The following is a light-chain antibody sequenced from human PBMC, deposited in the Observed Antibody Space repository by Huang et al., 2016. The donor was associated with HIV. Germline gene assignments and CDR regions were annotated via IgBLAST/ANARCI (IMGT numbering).Light chain of an antibody. CDR1: ERLLHSNGYNY. CDR3: MQGLQTRIT. CDR2: RGS. Sequence: DIVMTQSPLSLAVTPGETASISCRSSERLLHSNGYNYLEWYRQKTGQSPRLLIYRGSNRASGGPDRFRGSGSGTDFTLKISRVEAEDVGVYYCMQGLQTRITFGQGTRLEIK. J-gene: IGKJ5*01. V-gene: IGKV2-28*01.